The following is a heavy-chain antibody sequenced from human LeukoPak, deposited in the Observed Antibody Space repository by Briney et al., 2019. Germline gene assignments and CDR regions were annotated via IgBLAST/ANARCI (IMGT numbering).Heavy chain of an antibody. CDR2: IIPILGIA. CDR1: GGTFSSYA. CDR3: ARSEGVYYYMDV. V-gene: IGHV1-69*04. J-gene: IGHJ6*03. Sequence: SVKVSCKASGGTFSSYAISWVRQAPGQGLEWMGRIIPILGIANYAQKLQGRVTITADKSTSTAYMELSSLSSEDTAVYYCARSEGVYYYMDVWGKGTTVTVSS.